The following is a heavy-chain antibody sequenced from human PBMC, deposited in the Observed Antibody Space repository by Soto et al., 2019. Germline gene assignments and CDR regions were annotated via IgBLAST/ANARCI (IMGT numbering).Heavy chain of an antibody. CDR2: ISYDGSNK. CDR1: GFTFSSYG. J-gene: IGHJ6*02. Sequence: QVQLVESGGGVVQPGRSLRLSCAASGFTFSSYGMHWVRQAPGKGLEWVAVISYDGSNKYYADSVKGRFTISRDNSKNTLYLQMNSLRAEDTAVYYCAKDAGRGVGERLSSSYYYGMDVWGQGTTVTVSS. CDR3: AKDAGRGVGERLSSSYYYGMDV. D-gene: IGHD6-6*01. V-gene: IGHV3-30*18.